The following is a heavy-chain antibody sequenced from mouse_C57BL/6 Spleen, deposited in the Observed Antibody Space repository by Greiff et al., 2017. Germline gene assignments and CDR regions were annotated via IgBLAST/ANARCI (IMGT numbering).Heavy chain of an antibody. CDR1: GFTFSDYG. CDR3: ARDLLWPLDY. J-gene: IGHJ2*01. Sequence: EVQRVESGGGLVKPGGSLKLSCAASGFTFSDYGMHWVRQAPEKGLEWVAYISSGSSTIYYADTVKGRFTISRDNAKNTLFLQMTSLRSEDTAMYYCARDLLWPLDYWGQGTTLTVSS. D-gene: IGHD2-1*01. CDR2: ISSGSSTI. V-gene: IGHV5-17*01.